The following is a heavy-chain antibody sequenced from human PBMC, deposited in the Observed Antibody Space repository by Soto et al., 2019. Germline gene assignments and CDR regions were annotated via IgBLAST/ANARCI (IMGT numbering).Heavy chain of an antibody. CDR1: GFTLRSQG. J-gene: IGHJ3*02. Sequence: EVQLEESGGGSVQLGESLRVSCVASGFTLRSQGMHWVRQVPGKGLVWVCRINGDGTRASYADFVKGRFTISRDNAQNLLFRQLNSRRVDDTGVAHCGAGGAAGRGDALDIWGPGTTVAVSS. CDR2: INGDGTRA. V-gene: IGHV3-74*01. D-gene: IGHD3-10*01. CDR3: GAGGAAGRGDALDI.